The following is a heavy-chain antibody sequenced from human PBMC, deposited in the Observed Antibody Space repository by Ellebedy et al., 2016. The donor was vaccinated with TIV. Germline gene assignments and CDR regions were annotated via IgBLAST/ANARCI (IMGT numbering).Heavy chain of an antibody. J-gene: IGHJ4*02. CDR1: GYTFTSYY. Sequence: ASVKVSCKASGYTFTSYYMYWVRQAPGQGLEWMGIINPSGGSSNYAQKFQGRVTMTRDTSTSTVYMELSSLRSEDPAVYYCAGGDNYYYDSSGYYYSNWGQGTLVTVSS. CDR2: INPSGGSS. V-gene: IGHV1-46*01. D-gene: IGHD3-22*01. CDR3: AGGDNYYYDSSGYYYSN.